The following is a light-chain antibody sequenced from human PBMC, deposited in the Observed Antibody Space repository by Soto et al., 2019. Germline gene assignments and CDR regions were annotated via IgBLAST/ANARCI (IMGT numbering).Light chain of an antibody. CDR3: QQSNNWPYT. V-gene: IGKV3-15*01. Sequence: EIVLTQSPGTLTVSPGERANLSCRASQSVSTNLAWFQQKPGQAPRLLIYDASTRATGIPARFSGSGSGTEFTLTINSLQSEDLAVYYCQQSNNWPYTFGQGTKLEV. J-gene: IGKJ2*01. CDR2: DAS. CDR1: QSVSTN.